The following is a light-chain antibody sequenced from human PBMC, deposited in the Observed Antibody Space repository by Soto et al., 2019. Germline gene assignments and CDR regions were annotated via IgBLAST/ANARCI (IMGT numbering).Light chain of an antibody. Sequence: QSALNQPASVSGSPGQSITISCTGTSSDVGGYNYVSWYQQHPGKAPKLMIYDVSNRPSGVSNRFSGSKSGNTASLTIYGLQAEDEADYYCSSYTSSSTPWVFGGGTKLTVL. CDR3: SSYTSSSTPWV. CDR2: DVS. CDR1: SSDVGGYNY. J-gene: IGLJ3*02. V-gene: IGLV2-14*01.